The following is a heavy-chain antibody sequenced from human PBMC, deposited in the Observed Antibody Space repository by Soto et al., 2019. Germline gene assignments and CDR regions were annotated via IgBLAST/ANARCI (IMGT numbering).Heavy chain of an antibody. D-gene: IGHD1-1*01. Sequence: QVLLVESGGGLVKAGGSLRLSCAASGFIFSDYYMSWVRQTPGKGLEWISYISTRSTYTNYADSVKGRFTISRDNTKNSLYLQMDSLRVEDTAVYYCARDLAWKRGKVGRYYSGMDVWGQGTTVTVSS. CDR2: ISTRSTYT. V-gene: IGHV3-11*06. J-gene: IGHJ6*02. CDR3: ARDLAWKRGKVGRYYSGMDV. CDR1: GFIFSDYY.